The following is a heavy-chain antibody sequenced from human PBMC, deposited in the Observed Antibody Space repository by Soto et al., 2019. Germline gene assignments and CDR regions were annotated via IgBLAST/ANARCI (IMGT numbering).Heavy chain of an antibody. CDR2: IYYSGST. CDR1: GGSISSGGYY. J-gene: IGHJ5*02. Sequence: QVQLQESGPGLVKPSQTLSLTCTVSGGSISSGGYYWSWIRQHPGKGLEWIGYIYYSGSTYYNPSPRSRVTISVDTSKNQFSLKLSSVTAADTAVYYCARTGDYGDYNHWFDPWGQGTLVTVSS. V-gene: IGHV4-31*03. D-gene: IGHD4-17*01. CDR3: ARTGDYGDYNHWFDP.